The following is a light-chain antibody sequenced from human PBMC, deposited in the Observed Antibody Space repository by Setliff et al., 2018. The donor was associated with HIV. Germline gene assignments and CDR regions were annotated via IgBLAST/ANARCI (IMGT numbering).Light chain of an antibody. CDR2: EVS. CDR1: SSDVGGYNS. Sequence: QSALAQPPSASGSPGQSVTISCTGTSSDVGGYNSVSWYQQHPGKAPKVMIYEVSKRPSGVSNRFSGSKSGNTASLTISGLQTEDEADYYCSSYSINNLYVFATGTKVTVL. CDR3: SSYSINNLYV. J-gene: IGLJ1*01. V-gene: IGLV2-8*01.